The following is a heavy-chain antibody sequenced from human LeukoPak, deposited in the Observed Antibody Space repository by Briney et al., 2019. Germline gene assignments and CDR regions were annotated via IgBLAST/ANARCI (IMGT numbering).Heavy chain of an antibody. CDR1: GFTFSIYW. J-gene: IGHJ4*02. V-gene: IGHV3-74*01. Sequence: GGSLRLSCAASGFTFSIYWMHWVRQAPGKGLVWVSRINSDGSSTSYADSVKGRFTISRDNSKNTLYLQMNSLRAEDTAVYYCAKALIPTYYYDSSGLLDFDYWGQGTLVTVSS. D-gene: IGHD3-22*01. CDR2: INSDGSST. CDR3: AKALIPTYYYDSSGLLDFDY.